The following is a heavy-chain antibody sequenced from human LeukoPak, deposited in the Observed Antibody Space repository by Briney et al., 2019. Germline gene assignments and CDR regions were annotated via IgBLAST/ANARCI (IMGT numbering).Heavy chain of an antibody. CDR2: MHHSGST. V-gene: IGHV4-59*01. CDR3: ARDGENFSGNRCYSSWFDP. CDR1: GGSISSYY. D-gene: IGHD2-15*01. Sequence: PSETLSLTCTVSGGSISSYYWSWIRQPPGKGLEWIGNMHHSGSTNYNPSLKSRVTISVDTSKNQFSLRLSSVTAADTAVYYCARDGENFSGNRCYSSWFDPWGQGTLVTVSS. J-gene: IGHJ5*02.